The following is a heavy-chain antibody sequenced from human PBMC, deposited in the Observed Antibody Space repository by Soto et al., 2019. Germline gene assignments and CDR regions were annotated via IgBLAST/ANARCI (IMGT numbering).Heavy chain of an antibody. J-gene: IGHJ4*02. Sequence: SETLSLTCTVSRGSISSGTNYWAWIRQPPGKGLEWIANIYYSGSTFYNPSLKSRVTISLDTSNNQFSLTLRSVTAADTPVHYCARHAAGWNFDSSVQLTLVTVSS. D-gene: IGHD6-25*01. CDR2: IYYSGST. CDR3: ARHAAGWNFDS. V-gene: IGHV4-39*01. CDR1: RGSISSGTNY.